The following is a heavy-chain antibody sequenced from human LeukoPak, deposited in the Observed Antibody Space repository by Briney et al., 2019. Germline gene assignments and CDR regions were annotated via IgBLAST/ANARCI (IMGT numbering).Heavy chain of an antibody. V-gene: IGHV5-51*01. CDR2: VYPGDSDT. CDR1: GYTFTNYW. CDR3: ARHRSGAWNQGMDV. J-gene: IGHJ6*02. Sequence: GESLKISCKGSGYTFTNYWVGWVRQMPGKGLEWMGIVYPGDSDTRYSPSMQGQITISADKSNTTAYLQWSSLEASDTAIYYCARHRSGAWNQGMDVWGRGTTVTVSS. D-gene: IGHD1-1*01.